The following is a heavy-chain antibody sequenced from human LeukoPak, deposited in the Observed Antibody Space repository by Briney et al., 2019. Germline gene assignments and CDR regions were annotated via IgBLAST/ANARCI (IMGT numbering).Heavy chain of an antibody. V-gene: IGHV3-74*01. CDR3: ARHHCSGGSCYSGDAFDI. J-gene: IGHJ3*02. D-gene: IGHD2-15*01. CDR2: INSDGSST. Sequence: SGGSQRLSCAASGFTFSSYWMHWVRQAPGKGLVWVSRINSDGSSTSYADSVKGRFTISRDNAKNTLYLQMNSLRAEDTAVYYCARHHCSGGSCYSGDAFDIWGQGTMVTVSS. CDR1: GFTFSSYW.